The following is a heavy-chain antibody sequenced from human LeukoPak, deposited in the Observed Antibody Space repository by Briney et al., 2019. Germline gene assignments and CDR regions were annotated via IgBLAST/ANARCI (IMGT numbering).Heavy chain of an antibody. CDR3: ARTSDVEMATTSLDY. CDR1: GFTFTSYG. Sequence: GGSLRLSCAASGFTFTSYGMHWVRQAPGKGLEGVAVISYDGYKRYYADSVKGRFTISRDNSKYTLYLQMNSLRAEDTAVYYCARTSDVEMATTSLDYWGQGTLVTVSS. J-gene: IGHJ4*02. V-gene: IGHV3-30*03. CDR2: ISYDGYKR. D-gene: IGHD5-24*01.